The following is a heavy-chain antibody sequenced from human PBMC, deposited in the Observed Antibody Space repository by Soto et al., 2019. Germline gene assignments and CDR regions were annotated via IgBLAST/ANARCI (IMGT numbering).Heavy chain of an antibody. J-gene: IGHJ5*02. CDR2: IIPIFGTA. CDR1: GGTFSSYA. V-gene: IGHV1-69*13. Sequence: ASVKVSCKASGGTFSSYAISWVRQAPGQGLEWMGGIIPIFGTANYAQKFQGRVTITADESTSTAYMELSSLRSEDTAVYYCAKEFFSSSSNWFDPWGQGTLVTVS. D-gene: IGHD2-15*01. CDR3: AKEFFSSSSNWFDP.